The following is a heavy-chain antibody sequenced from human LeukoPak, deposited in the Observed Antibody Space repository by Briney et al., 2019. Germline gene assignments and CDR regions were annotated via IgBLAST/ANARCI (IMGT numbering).Heavy chain of an antibody. Sequence: PSETLSLTCAVYGGSFSGYYWSWIRQPPGKGLEWIGEINHSGSTNYNPSLKSRVTISVDTSKNQFSLKLSSVTAADTAVYYCARGEAQDYGDYGFFDYWGQGTLVTVSS. D-gene: IGHD4-17*01. CDR3: ARGEAQDYGDYGFFDY. J-gene: IGHJ4*02. CDR1: GGSFSGYY. CDR2: INHSGST. V-gene: IGHV4-34*01.